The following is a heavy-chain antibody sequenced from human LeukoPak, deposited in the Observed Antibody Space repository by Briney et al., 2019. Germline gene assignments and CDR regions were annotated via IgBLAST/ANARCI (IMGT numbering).Heavy chain of an antibody. D-gene: IGHD3-22*01. V-gene: IGHV4-59*12. J-gene: IGHJ4*02. Sequence: SETLSLTCSVSDDSITIYYWTWIRQPPGKGLEWIGYIDHTGTTNYNPSLNSRVTISRDTSKNQFSLKLSSVTAADTAVYYCARDYYDSSGYYYMLDYWGQGTLVTVSS. CDR1: DDSITIYY. CDR3: ARDYYDSSGYYYMLDY. CDR2: IDHTGTT.